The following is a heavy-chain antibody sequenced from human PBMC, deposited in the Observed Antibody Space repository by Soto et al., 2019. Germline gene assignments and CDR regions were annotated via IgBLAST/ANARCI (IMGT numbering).Heavy chain of an antibody. J-gene: IGHJ4*02. D-gene: IGHD2-15*01. Sequence: ESGGGGVQPGRSLRLSCAASGFTFSSYAMHCVRQSPGKGLEWVAVISYDGSNKYYADSVKGRFTISRDTSKNTLYLQMNSLRAEDTAVYYCARDGLLGYFDYWGQGTLVTVSS. CDR1: GFTFSSYA. CDR3: ARDGLLGYFDY. V-gene: IGHV3-30-3*01. CDR2: ISYDGSNK.